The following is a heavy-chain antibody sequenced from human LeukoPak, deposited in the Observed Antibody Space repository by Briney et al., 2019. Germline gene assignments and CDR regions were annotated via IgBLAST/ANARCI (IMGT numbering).Heavy chain of an antibody. J-gene: IGHJ4*02. Sequence: GGSLRLSCAASGFTFSSYAMSWVRQVPGKGLEWVSVISGSGDNAYYADSVKGRFTISRDNSKNMLYLQMNSLRAEDTAVYYCAKWKYSNSGIDDYWGQGTLVTVSS. CDR1: GFTFSSYA. CDR2: ISGSGDNA. CDR3: AKWKYSNSGIDDY. V-gene: IGHV3-23*01. D-gene: IGHD6-6*01.